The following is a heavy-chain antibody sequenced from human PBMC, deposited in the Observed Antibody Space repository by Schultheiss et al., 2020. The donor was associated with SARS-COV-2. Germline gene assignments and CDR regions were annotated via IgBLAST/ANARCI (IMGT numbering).Heavy chain of an antibody. J-gene: IGHJ6*02. CDR3: FGYCSSTSCYYYYYYGMDV. CDR1: GFTFSSYA. Sequence: GGSLRLSCSASGFTFSSYAMHWVRQAPGKGLEYVSAISSNGGSTYYADSVKGRFTISRDNAKNSLYLQMNSLRAEDTAVYYCFGYCSSTSCYYYYYYGMDVWGQGTTVTVSS. CDR2: ISSNGGST. V-gene: IGHV3-64*04. D-gene: IGHD2-2*01.